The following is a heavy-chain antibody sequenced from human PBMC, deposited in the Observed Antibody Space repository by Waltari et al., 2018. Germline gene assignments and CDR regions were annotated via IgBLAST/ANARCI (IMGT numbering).Heavy chain of an antibody. Sequence: QVQLVQSGAEVKKPGSSVKVSCKASVGTFSSYAISWVRQAPGQGLEWMGGFIPIFGTANYAKQFHSRVTITADESTSTAYMELSSLRSEDTAVYYWARAPTPELFGGMDVWGQGTTVTVSS. CDR1: VGTFSSYA. J-gene: IGHJ6*02. CDR2: FIPIFGTA. V-gene: IGHV1-69*01. D-gene: IGHD3-3*01. CDR3: ARAPTPELFGGMDV.